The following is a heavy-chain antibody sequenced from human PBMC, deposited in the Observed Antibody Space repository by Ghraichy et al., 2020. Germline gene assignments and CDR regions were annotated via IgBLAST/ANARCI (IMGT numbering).Heavy chain of an antibody. Sequence: SETLSLTCTVSGGSISSYYWSWIRQPPGKGLEWIGYIYYSGSTNYNPSLKSRVTISVDTSKNQFSLKLSSVTAADTAVYYCARNGGYYDSSGYLGVWGQGTMVTVPS. D-gene: IGHD3-22*01. J-gene: IGHJ3*01. CDR1: GGSISSYY. V-gene: IGHV4-59*01. CDR3: ARNGGYYDSSGYLGV. CDR2: IYYSGST.